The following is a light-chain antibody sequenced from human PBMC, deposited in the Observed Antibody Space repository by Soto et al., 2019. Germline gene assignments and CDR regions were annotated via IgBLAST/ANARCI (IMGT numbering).Light chain of an antibody. CDR3: GSWDSSLSADV. Sequence: QSVLTQPPSVSAAPGQKVTISCSGSSSNIGGNSVSWYQQLPGTAPKLLIYDDNKRPSGIPDRFSGSKSGTSATLGITGVQTGDEADYYCGSWDSSLSADVFGTRTKVTVL. J-gene: IGLJ1*01. CDR1: SSNIGGNS. CDR2: DDN. V-gene: IGLV1-51*01.